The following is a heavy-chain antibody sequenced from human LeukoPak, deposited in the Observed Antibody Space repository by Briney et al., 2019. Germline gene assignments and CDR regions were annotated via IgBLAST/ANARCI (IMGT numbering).Heavy chain of an antibody. CDR3: TRALAF. CDR1: GYTFTANY. CDR2: INPKTGGT. V-gene: IGHV1-2*02. Sequence: AASVKVSCTTSGYTFTANYIHWVRQAPGQGLEWMGWINPKTGGTNFAQKFQGRVTMTTDTSMNTAYMNVNSLRSDDTALYYCTRALAFWGQGTLVTVSS. J-gene: IGHJ4*02.